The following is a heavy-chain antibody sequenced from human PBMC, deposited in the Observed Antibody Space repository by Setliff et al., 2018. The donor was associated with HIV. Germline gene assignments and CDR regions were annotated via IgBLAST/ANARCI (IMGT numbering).Heavy chain of an antibody. J-gene: IGHJ2*01. CDR2: IYYSGST. CDR3: ARPADCSSTSCYLWYFDL. Sequence: KPSETLSLTCTVSGGSISSSSYYWGWIRQPPGKGPEWIGSIYYSGSTYYNPSLESRVTISVDTSKNQFSLKLSSVTAADTAVYYCARPADCSSTSCYLWYFDLWGRGTLVTVSS. D-gene: IGHD2-2*01. V-gene: IGHV4-39*01. CDR1: GGSISSSSYY.